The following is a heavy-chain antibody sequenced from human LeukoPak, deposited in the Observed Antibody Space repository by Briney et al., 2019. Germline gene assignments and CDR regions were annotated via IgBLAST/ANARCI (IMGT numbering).Heavy chain of an antibody. V-gene: IGHV3-30*18. Sequence: GGSLTLSCAASGFTFSSYGMHWVRQAPGKGLEGVAVISYDWSDKFYTDSVKGRFTISRDNSKNTLYLQMNSLRAEDTAVYYCANDEVAAGYCSGGSCYGGFYYWDQGTLVTVSS. CDR3: ANDEVAAGYCSGGSCYGGFYY. CDR2: ISYDWSDK. D-gene: IGHD2-15*01. CDR1: GFTFSSYG. J-gene: IGHJ4*02.